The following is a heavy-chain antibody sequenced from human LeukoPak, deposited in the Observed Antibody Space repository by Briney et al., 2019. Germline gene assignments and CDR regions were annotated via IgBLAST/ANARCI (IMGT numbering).Heavy chain of an antibody. CDR2: MNPNSGNT. Sequence: ASVKVSYKASGYTFTSYDINWVRQATGQGLEWMGWMNPNSGNTGYAQKFQGRVTMTRNTSISTAYMELSSLRSEDTAVYYCARVRRGSSGSYFNWFDPWGQGTLVTVSS. J-gene: IGHJ5*02. CDR1: GYTFTSYD. CDR3: ARVRRGSSGSYFNWFDP. D-gene: IGHD3-10*01. V-gene: IGHV1-8*01.